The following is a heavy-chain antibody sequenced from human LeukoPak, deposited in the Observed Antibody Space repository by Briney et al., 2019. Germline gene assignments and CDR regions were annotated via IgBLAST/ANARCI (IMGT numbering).Heavy chain of an antibody. J-gene: IGHJ5*02. CDR1: GYTFTGYY. Sequence: ASVKVSCKASGYTFTGYYMHWVRQAAGQGLEWMGWINPNSGGTNYAQKFQGRVTMTRDTSISTAYMELSRLRSDDTAVYYCARAPNWGNWFDPWGQGTLVTVSS. CDR2: INPNSGGT. CDR3: ARAPNWGNWFDP. V-gene: IGHV1-2*02. D-gene: IGHD7-27*01.